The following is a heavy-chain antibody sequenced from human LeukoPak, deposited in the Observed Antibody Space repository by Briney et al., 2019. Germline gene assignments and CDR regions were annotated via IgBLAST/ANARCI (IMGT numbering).Heavy chain of an antibody. J-gene: IGHJ4*02. CDR1: GFTFSNYW. CDR2: TSFDGRNT. CDR3: AKEGHCDTDCYSFDN. D-gene: IGHD2-21*02. V-gene: IGHV3-30*18. Sequence: PGGSLRLSCAASGFTFSNYWMHWVRQAPGKGLEWVAGTSFDGRNTDYADSVKGRFTISRDNSKNTVYLQMSRLTVEDTALYYCAKEGHCDTDCYSFDNWGQGALVTVSS.